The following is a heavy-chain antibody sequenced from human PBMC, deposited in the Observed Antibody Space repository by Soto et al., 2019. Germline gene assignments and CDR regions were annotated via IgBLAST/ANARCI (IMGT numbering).Heavy chain of an antibody. J-gene: IGHJ6*02. CDR3: ARDPAVAGTDYYYGMDV. CDR1: GFTFSSYS. Sequence: GGSLRLSCAASGFTFSSYSMNWIRQAAGKGLEWVSYISSSSSTIYYADSVKGRFTISRDNAKNSLYLQMNSLRDEDTAVYYCARDPAVAGTDYYYGMDVWGQGTTVTVSS. V-gene: IGHV3-48*02. CDR2: ISSSSSTI. D-gene: IGHD6-19*01.